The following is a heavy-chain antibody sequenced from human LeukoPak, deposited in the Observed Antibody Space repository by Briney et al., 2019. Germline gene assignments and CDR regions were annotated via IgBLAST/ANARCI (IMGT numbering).Heavy chain of an antibody. CDR1: GGSISSYY. J-gene: IGHJ4*02. D-gene: IGHD1-14*01. CDR2: IYYSGST. Sequence: PSETLSLTCTVSGGSISSYYWSWIRQPPGKGLEWIGYIYYSGSTNYNPSLKSRVTISVDTSKNQFSLKLSSVTAADTAVYYCASGGEPYYFDYWGQGTLVTVSS. CDR3: ASGGEPYYFDY. V-gene: IGHV4-59*08.